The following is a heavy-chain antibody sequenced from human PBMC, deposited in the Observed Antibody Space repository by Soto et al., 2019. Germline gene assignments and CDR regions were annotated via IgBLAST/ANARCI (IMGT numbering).Heavy chain of an antibody. J-gene: IGHJ4*02. V-gene: IGHV3-23*01. CDR2: ISGSGGST. D-gene: IGHD3-10*01. CDR3: AKDGAVWFGEYYFDY. Sequence: EVQLLESGGGLVQPGGSLRLSCAASGFTFSSYAMSWVRQAPGKGLEWVSAISGSGGSTYYADSVKGRFTISRDNSKNSLYLRMNSLRADDTAVYYCAKDGAVWFGEYYFDYWSQGTLVTVSS. CDR1: GFTFSSYA.